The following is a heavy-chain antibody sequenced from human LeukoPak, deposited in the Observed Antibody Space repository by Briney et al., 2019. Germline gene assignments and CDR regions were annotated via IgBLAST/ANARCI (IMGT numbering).Heavy chain of an antibody. CDR1: GHTLSDLT. J-gene: IGHJ4*02. CDR2: LDPGNGEI. V-gene: IGHV1-24*01. Sequence: ASVKVSCKVSGHTLSDLTMHWVRQAPGKGLEWMGGLDPGNGEIIYAQKFQGRVTMTEDASTDTAFMELSSLKSEDTAVYYCAAGGLYDLLPYWGQGTLVTVSS. CDR3: AAGGLYDLLPY. D-gene: IGHD3-3*01.